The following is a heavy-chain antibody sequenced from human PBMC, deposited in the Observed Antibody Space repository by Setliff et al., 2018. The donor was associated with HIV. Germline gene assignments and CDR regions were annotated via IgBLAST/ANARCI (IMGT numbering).Heavy chain of an antibody. CDR1: GFTIVGST. CDR3: MRYTPQGN. J-gene: IGHJ4*02. CDR2: VRSGADNYAT. Sequence: GGSLRLSCTASGFTIVGSTMHWVRQASGKGLEWLGRVRSGADNYATSYAASVKGRFTLSRDDSKNTAYLQMNSLQTDDTAIYYCMRYTPQGNWGQGTLVTVSS. V-gene: IGHV3-73*01. D-gene: IGHD2-15*01.